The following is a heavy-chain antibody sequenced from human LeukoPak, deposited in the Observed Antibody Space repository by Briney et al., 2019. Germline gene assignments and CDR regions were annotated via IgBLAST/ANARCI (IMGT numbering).Heavy chain of an antibody. CDR1: GYSFTSYW. J-gene: IGHJ5*02. D-gene: IGHD3-9*01. V-gene: IGHV5-51*01. Sequence: GESLKISCKGSGYSFTSYWIGWVRQMPGKGLEWMGIIYPGDSDTRYSPSFQGQVTISADKSISTAYLQWSSLKASDTAMYYCARHYNDILTGYYPAWFYPWGQGALVTVSS. CDR3: ARHYNDILTGYYPAWFYP. CDR2: IYPGDSDT.